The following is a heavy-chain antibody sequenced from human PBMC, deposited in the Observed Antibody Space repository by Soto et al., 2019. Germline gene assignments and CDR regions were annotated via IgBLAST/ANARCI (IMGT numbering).Heavy chain of an antibody. Sequence: KPSETLSLTCTASGGSITSSSHFWGWVRQPPGKGLEGIGTIYFTGNTYYTPSLKSRLTMSIDTSKNEFSLRLNSVTAADTAVYYCAGQTFTIAAASYGRSNWFNPWGPGTLVTVSS. CDR3: AGQTFTIAAASYGRSNWFNP. CDR1: GGSITSSSHF. CDR2: IYFTGNT. D-gene: IGHD6-25*01. J-gene: IGHJ5*02. V-gene: IGHV4-39*01.